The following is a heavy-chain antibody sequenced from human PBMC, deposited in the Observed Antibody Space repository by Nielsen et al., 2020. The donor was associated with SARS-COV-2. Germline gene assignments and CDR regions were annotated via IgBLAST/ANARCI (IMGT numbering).Heavy chain of an antibody. D-gene: IGHD3-16*01. CDR1: GYTFTSYY. J-gene: IGHJ6*02. CDR3: ARQSWGRGMDV. Sequence: ASVKVSCKASGYTFTSYYMHWVRQAPGQGLEWMGIINPSGGSTSYAQKFQGRVTITRDTSTSTVYMELSSLRSEDTAVYYCARQSWGRGMDVWGQGTTVTVSS. V-gene: IGHV1-46*01. CDR2: INPSGGST.